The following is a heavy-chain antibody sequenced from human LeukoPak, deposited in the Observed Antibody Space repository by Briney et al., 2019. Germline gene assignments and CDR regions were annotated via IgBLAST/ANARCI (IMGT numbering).Heavy chain of an antibody. CDR2: IYHDETT. Sequence: SETLSLTCADSGSSLSSDYYWGWVRPPPGKGLEWVGSIYHDETTYYNPSLKSRVTISLVTSKKQFSLMLASVTAADTAIYYCANADTEDFFDSWGQGVLVTVSS. J-gene: IGHJ4*02. CDR1: GSSLSSDYY. CDR3: ANADTEDFFDS. D-gene: IGHD2-8*01. V-gene: IGHV4-38-2*01.